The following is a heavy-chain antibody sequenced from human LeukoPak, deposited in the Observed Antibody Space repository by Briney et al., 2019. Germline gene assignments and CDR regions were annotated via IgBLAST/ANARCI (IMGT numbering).Heavy chain of an antibody. J-gene: IGHJ4*02. V-gene: IGHV3-30*18. Sequence: GGSLRLSCAASGFTFSSYVMHWVREAPGKGLEWVAGISYDGNNKYYAASVKGRFTISRDNSKNTLYLQMNSLRAEDTAVYYCAKDWVVRGVISYWGQGTLVTVSS. CDR2: ISYDGNNK. D-gene: IGHD3-10*01. CDR3: AKDWVVRGVISY. CDR1: GFTFSSYV.